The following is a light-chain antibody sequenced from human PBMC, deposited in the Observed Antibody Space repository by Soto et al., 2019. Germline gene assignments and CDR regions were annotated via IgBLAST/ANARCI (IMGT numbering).Light chain of an antibody. J-gene: IGLJ1*01. Sequence: HSLLAQPRSVSGSPGQTVTISCTGSSSDVGSSNYMSWYQQHPGEAPKLVIYDVAQRPSGVPDRLSGSRSGKTASLTISGLQPDDEADYYCCSYAGSDTLIFGSGTKVTVL. CDR1: SSDVGSSNY. V-gene: IGLV2-11*01. CDR2: DVA. CDR3: CSYAGSDTLI.